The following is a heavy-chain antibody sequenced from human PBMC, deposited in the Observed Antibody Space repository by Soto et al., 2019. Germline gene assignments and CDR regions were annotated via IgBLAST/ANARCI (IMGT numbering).Heavy chain of an antibody. J-gene: IGHJ6*03. CDR2: IYYNGST. Sequence: SETLSLTCTVSGGSISSYYWSWIRQPPGKGLEWIGYIYYNGSTNYNPSLKSRVTISVDTSKNQFSLKLNSVTAADTAVYYCARVLRDYPFYYYYMDVWGKGTTVTVSS. CDR3: ARVLRDYPFYYYYMDV. V-gene: IGHV4-59*08. CDR1: GGSISSYY. D-gene: IGHD3-10*01.